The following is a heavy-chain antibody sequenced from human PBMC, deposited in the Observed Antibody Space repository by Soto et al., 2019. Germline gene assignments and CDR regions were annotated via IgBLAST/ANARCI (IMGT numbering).Heavy chain of an antibody. D-gene: IGHD3-3*01. CDR1: GFTFSSYG. J-gene: IGHJ6*02. Sequence: GGSLRLSCAASGFTFSSYGMHWVRQAPGKGLEWVAVISYDGSNKYYADSVKGRFTISRDNSKNTLYLQMNSLRAEDTAVYYCAGVTYYDFWSGFYYYGMDVWGQGTTVTVSS. CDR2: ISYDGSNK. CDR3: AGVTYYDFWSGFYYYGMDV. V-gene: IGHV3-30*03.